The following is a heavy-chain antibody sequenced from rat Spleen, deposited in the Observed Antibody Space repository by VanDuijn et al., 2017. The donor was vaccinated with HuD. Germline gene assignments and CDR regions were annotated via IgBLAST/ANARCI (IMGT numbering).Heavy chain of an antibody. V-gene: IGHV5-27*01. J-gene: IGHJ2*01. Sequence: EVQLVESGGGLVQPGRSLKLSCTASGFSFRSFAMAWVRQAPKEGLEWVASISTGGDNTYYRDSVKGRFTISRDNAKSTLYLQLDSLRSEDTATYYCTTDTFYDGTYYPGGFDYWGQGVMVTVSS. CDR1: GFSFRSFA. CDR3: TTDTFYDGTYYPGGFDY. D-gene: IGHD1-12*02. CDR2: ISTGGDNT.